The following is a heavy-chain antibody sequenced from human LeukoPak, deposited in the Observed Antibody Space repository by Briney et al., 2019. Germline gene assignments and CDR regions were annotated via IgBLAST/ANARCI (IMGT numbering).Heavy chain of an antibody. CDR3: ARRSAAAGIDAFDI. D-gene: IGHD6-13*01. Sequence: GGSLRLSCSASGFSFRNYDMHWVRQPTGKGLEWVPAVGTGGDTYYAGSVKGRFTVVRENAKNTPYLQMNSLRAGDTAMYYCARRSAAAGIDAFDIWGQGTMVTVSS. CDR2: VGTGGDT. J-gene: IGHJ3*02. CDR1: GFSFRNYD. V-gene: IGHV3-13*01.